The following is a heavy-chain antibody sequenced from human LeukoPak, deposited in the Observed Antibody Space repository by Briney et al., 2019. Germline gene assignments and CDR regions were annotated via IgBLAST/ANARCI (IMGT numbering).Heavy chain of an antibody. Sequence: GGSLRLSCAASGFTFSNYAMSWVRQAPGKGLEWVSAIAPSGVTTYYADSVKGRFTIARDNSKSTLDLQMNSLRAEDTAVYYCAKHYGDYRSFDYWGQGTLVTVSS. D-gene: IGHD4-17*01. CDR3: AKHYGDYRSFDY. V-gene: IGHV3-23*01. CDR1: GFTFSNYA. CDR2: IAPSGVTT. J-gene: IGHJ4*02.